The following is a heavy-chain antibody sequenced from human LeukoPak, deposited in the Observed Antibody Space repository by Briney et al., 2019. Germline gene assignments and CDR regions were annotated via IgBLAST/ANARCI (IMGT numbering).Heavy chain of an antibody. D-gene: IGHD1-20*01. CDR3: ARVTGPLDY. CDR1: GGSFSGYY. Sequence: SETLSLTCAVYGGSFSGYYWSWIRQPPGKGLEWIGEINHSGSTNYNPSLKSRVTISVDTSKNQFSLKLSSVTAADTAVYYCARVTGPLDYWGQGTLVTVSS. J-gene: IGHJ4*02. V-gene: IGHV4-34*01. CDR2: INHSGST.